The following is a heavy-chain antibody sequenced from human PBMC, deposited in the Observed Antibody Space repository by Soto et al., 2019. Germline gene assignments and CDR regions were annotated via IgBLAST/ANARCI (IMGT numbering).Heavy chain of an antibody. CDR3: TTGSSGWSSAEYFQH. V-gene: IGHV3-15*01. D-gene: IGHD6-19*01. J-gene: IGHJ1*01. Sequence: GGSLRLSCAASGFTFSNAWMSWVRQAPGKGLEWVGRIKSKTDGGTTDYAAPVKGRFTISRDDSKNTLYLQMNSLKTEDTAVYYCTTGSSGWSSAEYFQHWGQGTLVTVSS. CDR1: GFTFSNAW. CDR2: IKSKTDGGTT.